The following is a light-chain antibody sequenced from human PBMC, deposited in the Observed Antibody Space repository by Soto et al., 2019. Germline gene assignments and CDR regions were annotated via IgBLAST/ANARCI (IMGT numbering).Light chain of an antibody. CDR2: AAS. Sequence: DFQMTQSPSSLSASVGDRVTITCRASQDISDHLAWYQQKPGKVPNLLIYAASTLQSGVPSRFSGGGSGTDFTLTFSSLQPEDVATYYCQKYNTTPRTCGQGTKVELK. V-gene: IGKV1-27*01. CDR3: QKYNTTPRT. CDR1: QDISDH. J-gene: IGKJ1*01.